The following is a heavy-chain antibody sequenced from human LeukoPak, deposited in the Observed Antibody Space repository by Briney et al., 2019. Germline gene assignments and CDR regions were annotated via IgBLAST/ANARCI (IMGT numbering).Heavy chain of an antibody. CDR2: IYYSGST. V-gene: IGHV4-39*07. J-gene: IGHJ6*03. Sequence: KSSETLSLTCTVSGASISSSSYYWGWIRQPPGKGLEWIGSIYYSGSTYYNPSLKSRVTISVDTSKNQFSLKLSSVTAADTAVYYCARYCSSTSCLYYYYMDVWGKGTTVTVSS. D-gene: IGHD2-2*01. CDR3: ARYCSSTSCLYYYYMDV. CDR1: GASISSSSYY.